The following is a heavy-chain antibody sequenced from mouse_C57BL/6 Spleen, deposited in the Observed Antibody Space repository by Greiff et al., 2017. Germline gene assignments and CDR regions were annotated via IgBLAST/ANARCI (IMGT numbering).Heavy chain of an antibody. V-gene: IGHV1-69*01. Sequence: QVQLQQPGAELVMPGASVKLSCKASGYTFTSYWMHWVKQRPGQGLEWIGEIDPSDSYTNYNQKFKGKSTLTVDKSSSTAYMQLSSLTSADSAVYYCARTGPYDSYFDYWGQGTTLTVSS. D-gene: IGHD2-4*01. CDR3: ARTGPYDSYFDY. CDR2: IDPSDSYT. J-gene: IGHJ2*01. CDR1: GYTFTSYW.